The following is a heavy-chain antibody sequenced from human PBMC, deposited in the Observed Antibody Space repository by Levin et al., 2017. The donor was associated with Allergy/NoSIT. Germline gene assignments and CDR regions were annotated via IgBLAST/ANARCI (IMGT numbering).Heavy chain of an antibody. J-gene: IGHJ4*02. Sequence: EASVKVSCTVSGYSLSELAIHWVRQAPGKGLEWMGGFDPEDGEIIYAQKFEGRVTMTEGTTIGTAYLELSSLTSEDTAVYYCAAERWSDGKHGPLDYWGQGTLVTVSS. CDR2: FDPEDGEI. CDR1: GYSLSELA. D-gene: IGHD4-23*01. V-gene: IGHV1-24*01. CDR3: AAERWSDGKHGPLDY.